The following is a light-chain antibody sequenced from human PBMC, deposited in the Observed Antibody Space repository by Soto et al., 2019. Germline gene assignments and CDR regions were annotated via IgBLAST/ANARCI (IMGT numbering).Light chain of an antibody. CDR1: SSDIGGYNY. CDR2: EVS. J-gene: IGLJ1*01. V-gene: IGLV2-14*01. CDR3: TSYTSKSSNYV. Sequence: QSALTQPASVSGSPGQSVTISCTGTSSDIGGYNYVSWYQQHPGKAPKLMIYEVSHRPSGVSNRFSGSKSGNTASLTIFGLHSEDDGDYYCTSYTSKSSNYVFGTGTKVTVL.